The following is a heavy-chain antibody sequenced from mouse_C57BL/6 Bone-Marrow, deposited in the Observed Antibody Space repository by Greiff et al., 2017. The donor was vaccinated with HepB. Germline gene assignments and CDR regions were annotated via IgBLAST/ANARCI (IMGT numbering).Heavy chain of an antibody. D-gene: IGHD1-1*01. CDR1: GYTFTSYW. CDR3: ASYYYGSSYEAY. J-gene: IGHJ3*01. CDR2: IHPNSGST. Sequence: VQLQQPGAELVKPGASVKLSCKASGYTFTSYWMHWVKQRPGQGLEWIGMIHPNSGSTNYNEKFKSKATLTVDKSSSTAYMQRSSRTSEDSAVYYCASYYYGSSYEAYWGQGTLVTVSA. V-gene: IGHV1-64*01.